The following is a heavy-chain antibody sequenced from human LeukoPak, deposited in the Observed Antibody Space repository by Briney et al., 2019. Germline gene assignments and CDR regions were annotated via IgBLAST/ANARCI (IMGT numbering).Heavy chain of an antibody. CDR3: ARLPGGDSSSVVAFDI. CDR2: IYYSGST. J-gene: IGHJ3*02. D-gene: IGHD2-21*02. CDR1: GGPISSYY. V-gene: IGHV4-59*12. Sequence: SETLSLTCTVSGGPISSYYWSWIRQPPGKGLEWIGYIYYSGSTNYNPSLKSRVTISVDTSKNQFSLKLSSVTAADTAVYYCARLPGGDSSSVVAFDIWGQGTMVTVSS.